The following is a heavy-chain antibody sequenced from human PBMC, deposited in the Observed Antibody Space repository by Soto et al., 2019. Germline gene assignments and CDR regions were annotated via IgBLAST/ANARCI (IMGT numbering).Heavy chain of an antibody. CDR2: INHSGST. CDR3: ARENYDFWSGPINYMDV. V-gene: IGHV4-34*01. J-gene: IGHJ6*03. D-gene: IGHD3-3*01. Sequence: SETLSLTCAVYGGSFSGYYWSWIRQPPGKGLEWIGEINHSGSTNYNPSLKSRVTISVDTSKNQFSLKLSSVTAADTAVYYCARENYDFWSGPINYMDVWGKGTTVTVSS. CDR1: GGSFSGYY.